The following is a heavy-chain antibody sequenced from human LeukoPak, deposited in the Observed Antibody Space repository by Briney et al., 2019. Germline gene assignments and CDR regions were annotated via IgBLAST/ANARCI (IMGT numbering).Heavy chain of an antibody. CDR2: INPNSGGT. V-gene: IGHV1-2*02. J-gene: IGHJ3*02. CDR1: GYTFTGYY. Sequence: GSVKVSCKASGYTFTGYYMHWVRQAPGQGLEWMGWINPNSGGTNYAQKFQGRVTMTRDTSISTAYMELSRLRSDDTAVYYCAITYDYGDYESGGDAFDIWGQGTMVTVSS. CDR3: AITYDYGDYESGGDAFDI. D-gene: IGHD4-17*01.